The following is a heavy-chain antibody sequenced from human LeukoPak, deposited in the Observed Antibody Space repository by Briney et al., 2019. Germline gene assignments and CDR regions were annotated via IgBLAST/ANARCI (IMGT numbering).Heavy chain of an antibody. CDR2: IKSKNDGGTT. Sequence: GGSLLLSCTASGFTFSNAWMSWVRQAPGKGLEWVGRIKSKNDGGTTDYAASVKGRVTISRDHSKNTLYLQMNSLKTEDTALYYCTTFPSGFDNWGQGTMVTVSS. J-gene: IGHJ3*02. CDR3: TTFPSGFDN. D-gene: IGHD3-3*01. V-gene: IGHV3-15*05. CDR1: GFTFSNAW.